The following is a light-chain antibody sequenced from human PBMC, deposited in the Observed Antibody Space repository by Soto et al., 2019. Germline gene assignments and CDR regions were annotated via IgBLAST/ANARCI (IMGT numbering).Light chain of an antibody. Sequence: QLTQSPSSLSASVGDRVTITCRASQVIATHVAWYQQKPGQAPNLLIYAASTLQSGVPSRFSGGGSGTDFTLTISSLQTEDYATYYCQQLSSYPLTFGGGTKVEI. CDR1: QVIATH. V-gene: IGKV1-9*01. CDR2: AAS. CDR3: QQLSSYPLT. J-gene: IGKJ4*01.